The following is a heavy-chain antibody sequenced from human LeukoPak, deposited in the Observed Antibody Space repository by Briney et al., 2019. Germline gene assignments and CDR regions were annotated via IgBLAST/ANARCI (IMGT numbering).Heavy chain of an antibody. V-gene: IGHV3-48*03. CDR2: ISSSGSTI. Sequence: PGGSLRLSCAASGFTFSSYEMNWVRQAPGKGLEWVSYISSSGSTIYYADSVKGRFTISRDNAKNSLYLQTNSLRAEDTAVYYCAKGEYSSAVDYWGQGTLVTVSS. J-gene: IGHJ4*02. D-gene: IGHD6-6*01. CDR1: GFTFSSYE. CDR3: AKGEYSSAVDY.